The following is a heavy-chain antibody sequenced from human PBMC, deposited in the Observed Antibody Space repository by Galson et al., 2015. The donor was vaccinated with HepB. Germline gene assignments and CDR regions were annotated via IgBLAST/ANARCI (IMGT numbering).Heavy chain of an antibody. Sequence: SLRLSCAASGVTFSGYSMSWVRQAPGKGLEWVSSITNNGRSASYADSVKGRFTLFRDNAKNSLFLQMNSLRVEDTAVYYCARAETPNWGFDLWGQGTLLTVSS. CDR2: ITNNGRSA. J-gene: IGHJ4*02. V-gene: IGHV3-21*01. CDR3: ARAETPNWGFDL. CDR1: GVTFSGYS. D-gene: IGHD7-27*01.